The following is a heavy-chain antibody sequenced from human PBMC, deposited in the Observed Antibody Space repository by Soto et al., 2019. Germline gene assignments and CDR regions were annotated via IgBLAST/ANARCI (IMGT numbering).Heavy chain of an antibody. CDR1: GGTFSSYA. D-gene: IGHD5-18*01. J-gene: IGHJ4*02. CDR2: IIPIFGTA. V-gene: IGHV1-69*12. Sequence: QVQLVQSGAEVKKPGSSVKVSCKASGGTFSSYAISWVRQAPGQGLEWMGGIIPIFGTANYAQKFQGRVTXSAXEXRSTAYMELSSLRSEATAVYSCARSRGGYSYGAELYWGQGTLVTVSS. CDR3: ARSRGGYSYGAELY.